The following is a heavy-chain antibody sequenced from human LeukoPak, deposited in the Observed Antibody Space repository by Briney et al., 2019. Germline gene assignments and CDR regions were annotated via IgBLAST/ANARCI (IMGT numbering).Heavy chain of an antibody. D-gene: IGHD3-10*01. V-gene: IGHV3-20*04. CDR1: GFTFDDYG. J-gene: IGHJ4*02. Sequence: GGSLRLSCAASGFTFDDYGMSWVRQAPGKGLESVSGINWNGGSTGYADSVKGRFTISRGNAKNSLYLQMNSLRAEDTALYYCARASITMVRGAIFDYWGQGTLVTVSS. CDR2: INWNGGST. CDR3: ARASITMVRGAIFDY.